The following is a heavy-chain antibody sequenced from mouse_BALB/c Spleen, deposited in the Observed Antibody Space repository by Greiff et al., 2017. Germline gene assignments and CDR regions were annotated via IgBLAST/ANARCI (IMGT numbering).Heavy chain of an antibody. Sequence: QVQLQQSGAELVRPGTSVKVSCKASGYAFTNYLIEWVKQRPGQGLEWIGVINPGSGGTNYNEKFKGKATLTADKSSSTAYMQLSSLTSDDSAVYFCARSSTPAMDYWGQGTSVTVSS. J-gene: IGHJ4*01. D-gene: IGHD2-1*01. CDR2: INPGSGGT. CDR3: ARSSTPAMDY. CDR1: GYAFTNYL. V-gene: IGHV1-54*03.